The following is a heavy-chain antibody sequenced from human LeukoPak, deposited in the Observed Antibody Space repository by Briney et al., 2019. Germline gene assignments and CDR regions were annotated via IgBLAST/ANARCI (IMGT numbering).Heavy chain of an antibody. D-gene: IGHD1-1*01. Sequence: GRSLRLSCAASGFTFSSYGMHWVRQAPGKGLERVAVISYDGSNKYYADSVKGRFTISRDNSKNTLYLQMNSLRAEDMAVYYCVKRWTGTTIGQQDYWGQGTLVTVSS. CDR1: GFTFSSYG. CDR3: VKRWTGTTIGQQDY. V-gene: IGHV3-30*18. J-gene: IGHJ4*02. CDR2: ISYDGSNK.